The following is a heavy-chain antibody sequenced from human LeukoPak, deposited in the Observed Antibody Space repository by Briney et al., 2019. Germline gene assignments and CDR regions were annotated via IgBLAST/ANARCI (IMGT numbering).Heavy chain of an antibody. Sequence: PSETLSLTCTVSGGSISSGSYYWDWIRQPPGKGLEWMGSIYYSGRTYYNMSLKSRVTISIDTSKNQFSLNLNSVTAADTAVYYCARRRYYDSTGYLDWGQGTLVTVSS. CDR1: GGSISSGSYY. CDR3: ARRRYYDSTGYLD. V-gene: IGHV4-39*01. CDR2: IYYSGRT. D-gene: IGHD3-22*01. J-gene: IGHJ1*01.